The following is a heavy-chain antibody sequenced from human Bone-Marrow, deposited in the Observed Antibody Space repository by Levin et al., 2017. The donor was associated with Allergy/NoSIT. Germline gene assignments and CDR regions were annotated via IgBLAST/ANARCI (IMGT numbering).Heavy chain of an antibody. V-gene: IGHV3-13*01. Sequence: GGSLRLSCAASGFTFTNYDMHWVRQPPGKGLEWVSGIGPTGDTYYPDSLEGRFTISRENGKNSLHLQMNSLTAGDTAVYYCVRSNAYADYGMDVWGQGATVTVSS. D-gene: IGHD2-8*01. CDR3: VRSNAYADYGMDV. J-gene: IGHJ6*02. CDR2: IGPTGDT. CDR1: GFTFTNYD.